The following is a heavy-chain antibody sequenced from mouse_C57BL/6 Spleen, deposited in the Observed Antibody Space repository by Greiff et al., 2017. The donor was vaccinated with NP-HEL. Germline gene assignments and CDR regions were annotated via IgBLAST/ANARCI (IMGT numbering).Heavy chain of an antibody. J-gene: IGHJ3*01. D-gene: IGHD4-1*01. CDR2: IYPRSGNT. V-gene: IGHV1-81*01. CDR3: ARSTVTGSFAY. Sequence: QVQLQQSGAELARPGASVKLSCKASGYTFTSYGISWVKQRTGQGLEWIGEIYPRSGNTYYNEKFKGKATLTADKSSSTAYMELRSLTSEDSAVDFCARSTVTGSFAYWGQGTLVTVSA. CDR1: GYTFTSYG.